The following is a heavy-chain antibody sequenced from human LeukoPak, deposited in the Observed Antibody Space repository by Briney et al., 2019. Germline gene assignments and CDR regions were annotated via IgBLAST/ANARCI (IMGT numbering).Heavy chain of an antibody. Sequence: ASVKVSCKASGYTFTNYYMHWVRQAPGQGLEWMGIINPSGGSTNYAQKLQGRVTMTTDTSTSTAYMELRSLRSDDTAVYYCARAWGSYRYDYWGQGTLVTVSS. D-gene: IGHD3-16*02. CDR1: GYTFTNYY. J-gene: IGHJ4*02. CDR3: ARAWGSYRYDY. CDR2: INPSGGST. V-gene: IGHV1-46*01.